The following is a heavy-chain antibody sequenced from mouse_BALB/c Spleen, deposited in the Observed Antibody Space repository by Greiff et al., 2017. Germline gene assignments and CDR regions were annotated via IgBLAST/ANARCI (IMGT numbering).Heavy chain of an antibody. CDR2: IYPGNSDT. CDR1: GYTFTSYW. CDR3: TKEANSPWFAY. V-gene: IGHV1-5*01. J-gene: IGHJ3*01. D-gene: IGHD4-1*01. Sequence: VQLKQSGTVLARPGASVKMSCKASGYTFTSYWMHWVKQRPGQGLEWIGAIYPGNSDTSYNQMFKGKTKLTTVTSTSTAYMELSSLTNEDSAVYYCTKEANSPWFAYWGQGTLVTVSA.